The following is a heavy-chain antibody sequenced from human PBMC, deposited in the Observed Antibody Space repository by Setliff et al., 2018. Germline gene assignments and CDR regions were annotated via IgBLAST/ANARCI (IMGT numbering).Heavy chain of an antibody. D-gene: IGHD1-26*01. Sequence: PSETLSLTCTVPGGSISDNGYFWGWVRQPPGKGLEWIGNIYFGGNTYFNPSFKSRVTMSIDTSNSQFSLKLSSVTAADTAIYYCARDASASDGRNAFDIWGQWTMVT. CDR2: IYFGGNT. J-gene: IGHJ3*02. CDR3: ARDASASDGRNAFDI. CDR1: GGSISDNGYF. V-gene: IGHV4-39*07.